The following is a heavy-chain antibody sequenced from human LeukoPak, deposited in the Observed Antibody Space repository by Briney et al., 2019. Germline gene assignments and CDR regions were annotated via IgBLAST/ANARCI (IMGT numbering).Heavy chain of an antibody. J-gene: IGHJ4*02. D-gene: IGHD2-2*01. CDR2: INWNSASL. V-gene: IGHV3-9*01. CDR3: VSCGTTTCIIRFDH. Sequence: GGSLRLSCAASGFSFDDFAMHWVRQAPGKGLEWVSGINWNSASLAYADSVKGRFTISRDNAKNSLYLQMNSLRAEDTVIYYCVSCGTTTCIIRFDHWGQGTLVTVSS. CDR1: GFSFDDFA.